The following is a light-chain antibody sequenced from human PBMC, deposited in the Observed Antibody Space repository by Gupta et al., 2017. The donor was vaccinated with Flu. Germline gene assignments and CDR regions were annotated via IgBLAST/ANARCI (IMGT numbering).Light chain of an antibody. Sequence: SLGERATINCKSSQRRAASCNNKNYLAWYQQKRGQPPNLLIYGASTREAGVPDRFSGRGSGTDFTLTISSLQAEDVAVYYCQQYDSTPITFGPGTKVDIK. CDR2: GAS. J-gene: IGKJ3*01. CDR1: QRRAASCNNKNY. CDR3: QQYDSTPIT. V-gene: IGKV4-1*01.